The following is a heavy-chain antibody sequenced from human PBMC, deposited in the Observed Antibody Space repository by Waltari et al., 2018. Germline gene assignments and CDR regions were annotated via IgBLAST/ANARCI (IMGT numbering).Heavy chain of an antibody. CDR1: GYTFTSYD. V-gene: IGHV1-8*03. D-gene: IGHD3-3*01. Sequence: QVQLVQSGAEVKKPGASVKVSCKASGYTFTSYDINWVRQATGQGLEWMGWMNPNSGNTGYAQKFQGRVTITRNTSISTAYMELSSLRSEDTAVYYCARGPYDFWSGYSNWFDPWGQGTLVTVSS. CDR3: ARGPYDFWSGYSNWFDP. J-gene: IGHJ5*02. CDR2: MNPNSGNT.